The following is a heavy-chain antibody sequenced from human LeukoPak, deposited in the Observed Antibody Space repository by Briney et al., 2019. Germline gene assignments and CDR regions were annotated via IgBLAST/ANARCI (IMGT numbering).Heavy chain of an antibody. D-gene: IGHD3-3*01. Sequence: ASVKVSCKASGYTFTSYDINWVRQATGQGLEWMGWMNPNSGNTGYAQKFQGRVTITRNTSISTAYMELSSLRSEDTGVYYCARRKLDYDFWSGYYLFDYWGQETLVTVSS. J-gene: IGHJ4*02. CDR2: MNPNSGNT. CDR1: GYTFTSYD. CDR3: ARRKLDYDFWSGYYLFDY. V-gene: IGHV1-8*03.